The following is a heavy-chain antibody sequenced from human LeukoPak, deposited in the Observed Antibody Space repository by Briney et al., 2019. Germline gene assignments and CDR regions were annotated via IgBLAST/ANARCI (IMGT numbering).Heavy chain of an antibody. CDR1: GYSFTSYW. CDR3: ARGTEYYYDSSGYFFDY. Sequence: GESLKISCKGSGYSFTSYWIGWVRQMPGKGLEWMGIIYPGDSDTRYSPSFQGQVTISADKSISTAYLQWSSLKASDTAMYYCARGTEYYYDSSGYFFDYWGRGTLVTVSS. V-gene: IGHV5-51*03. J-gene: IGHJ4*02. D-gene: IGHD3-22*01. CDR2: IYPGDSDT.